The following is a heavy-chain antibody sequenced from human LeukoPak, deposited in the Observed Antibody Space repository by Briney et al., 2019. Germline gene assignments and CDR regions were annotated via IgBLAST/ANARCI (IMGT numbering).Heavy chain of an antibody. Sequence: SETLSLTCSVSGGLITSTIHYWAWLRPPPGKGLEWLASIYYNGITYYNASLESRVTMSVDTSRNQFSLRLRSVSAADTSVYYCARQPTVRRGAVASNFDYWGQGTLVTVSS. CDR2: IYYNGIT. V-gene: IGHV4-39*01. D-gene: IGHD6-19*01. J-gene: IGHJ4*02. CDR3: ARQPTVRRGAVASNFDY. CDR1: GGLITSTIHY.